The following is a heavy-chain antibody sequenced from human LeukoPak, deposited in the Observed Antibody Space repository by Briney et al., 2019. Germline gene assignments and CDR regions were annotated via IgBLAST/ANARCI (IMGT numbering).Heavy chain of an antibody. CDR3: ARALAVAGDFDY. Sequence: PGGSLRLSCVASGFTFSSYTMNWVRQAPGKGLESISFIGDSDTPIYYADSVKGRFSISRDNANNSLYLQMNNLRAEDTAVYYCARALAVAGDFDYWGQGTLVTVSS. J-gene: IGHJ4*02. D-gene: IGHD6-19*01. CDR2: IGDSDTPI. CDR1: GFTFSSYT. V-gene: IGHV3-21*04.